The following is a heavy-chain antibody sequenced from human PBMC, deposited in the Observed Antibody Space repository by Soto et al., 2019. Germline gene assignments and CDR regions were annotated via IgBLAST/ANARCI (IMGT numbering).Heavy chain of an antibody. Sequence: QVQLQQWGAGLLKPSETLSLTCAVYGGSFSTYYWTWIRQPPGKGLEWIGEINQSGTTNYNPSLKSRVTLSIDTSKHQFSLRLTSVTAADTAVYYCARDDGTISRGWFDPWGQGTLVTVSS. V-gene: IGHV4-34*01. D-gene: IGHD3-9*01. CDR2: INQSGTT. CDR1: GGSFSTYY. CDR3: ARDDGTISRGWFDP. J-gene: IGHJ5*02.